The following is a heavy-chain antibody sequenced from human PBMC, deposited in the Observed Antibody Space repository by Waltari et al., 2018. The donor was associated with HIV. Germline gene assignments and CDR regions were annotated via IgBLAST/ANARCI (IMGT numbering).Heavy chain of an antibody. CDR1: GGAFPEYY. D-gene: IGHD3-10*01. J-gene: IGHJ5*02. CDR3: ARVSRYYYNSATYYKFDP. CDR2: INHGGFA. Sequence: QVQLQQWGAGLLKPSAPLSLTSAAYGGAFPEYYWTWIRQPPGKGLEWIGEINHGGFANYSPSLKRRVRMSVDAYKNQFSLRLTSVTVADTAVFYCARVSRYYYNSATYYKFDPWGQGTLVTVSS. V-gene: IGHV4-34*01.